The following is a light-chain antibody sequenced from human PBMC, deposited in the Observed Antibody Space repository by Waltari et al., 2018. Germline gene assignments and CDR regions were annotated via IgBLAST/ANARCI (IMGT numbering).Light chain of an antibody. V-gene: IGKV3-11*01. CDR3: QQRSHWPRT. CDR1: QSVYNY. J-gene: IGKJ3*01. CDR2: DTS. Sequence: EIVLTQSPATLSLSPGERATLSCRASQSVYNYLAWYQQKPGQAPRLLIYDTSNRATGIPARFSGSGSGTVFTLTISSLEPEDFAVYYCQQRSHWPRTFGPGTKVDIK.